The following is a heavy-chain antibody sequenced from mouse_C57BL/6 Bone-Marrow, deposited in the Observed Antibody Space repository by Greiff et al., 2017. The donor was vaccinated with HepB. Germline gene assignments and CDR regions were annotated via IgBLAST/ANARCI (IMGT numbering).Heavy chain of an antibody. V-gene: IGHV1-20*01. Sequence: VQLQQSGPELVKPGASVKISCKASGYSFTGYFMNWVMQSHGKSLEWIGRINPYNGDTFYNQKFKGKATLTVDKSSSTAHMELRSLTSEDSAVYYCARDDCYPYYAMDYWGQGTSVTVSS. D-gene: IGHD2-3*01. CDR2: INPYNGDT. CDR3: ARDDCYPYYAMDY. J-gene: IGHJ4*01. CDR1: GYSFTGYF.